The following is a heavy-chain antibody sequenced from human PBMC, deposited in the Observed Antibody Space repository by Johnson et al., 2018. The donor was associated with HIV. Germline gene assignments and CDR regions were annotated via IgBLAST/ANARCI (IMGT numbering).Heavy chain of an antibody. J-gene: IGHJ3*02. D-gene: IGHD1-26*01. CDR2: IWYDGSNK. CDR3: ARTRSGSFPHSDPFDT. CDR1: GFTFSSYG. Sequence: QVQLVESGGGVVQPGRSLRLSCAASGFTFSSYGMHWVRQAPGKGLEWVAVIWYDGSNKYYADSVKGRFTISRDNSKNTLYLQMNSLRAGDTAVYYCARTRSGSFPHSDPFDTWGQGTMVTVSS. V-gene: IGHV3-33*01.